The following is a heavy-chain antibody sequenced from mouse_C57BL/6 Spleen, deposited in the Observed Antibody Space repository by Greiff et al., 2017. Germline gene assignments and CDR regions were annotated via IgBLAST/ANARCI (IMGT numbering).Heavy chain of an antibody. Sequence: EVKVVESGGGLVKPGGSLKLSCAASGFTFSDYGMHWVRQAPEKGLEWVAYINSGSSTIYYADTLKGRFTISRDNAKNTLLLQMTSLRSEDTAMYYCARDGYSDYYAKYYWSKGAAVTV. D-gene: IGHD2-3*01. CDR3: ARDGYSDYYAKYY. CDR2: INSGSSTI. V-gene: IGHV5-17*01. J-gene: IGHJ4*01. CDR1: GFTFSDYG.